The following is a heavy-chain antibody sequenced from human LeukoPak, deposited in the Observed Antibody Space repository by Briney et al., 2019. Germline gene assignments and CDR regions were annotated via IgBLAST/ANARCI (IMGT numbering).Heavy chain of an antibody. CDR2: INHSGST. J-gene: IGHJ4*02. CDR3: ARGGRKLYYYDSSGPRTPFDY. CDR1: GGSFSGYY. D-gene: IGHD3-22*01. V-gene: IGHV4-34*01. Sequence: PSETLSLTCAVEGGSFSGYYWSWIRQPPGKGLEWVGEINHSGSTNYNPSLKSRVTISVDTSKNQFSLRLSSATAADTAVYYCARGGRKLYYYDSSGPRTPFDYWGQGTLVTVSS.